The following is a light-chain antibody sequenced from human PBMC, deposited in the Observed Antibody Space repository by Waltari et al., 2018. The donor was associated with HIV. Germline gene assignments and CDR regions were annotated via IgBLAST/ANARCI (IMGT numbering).Light chain of an antibody. CDR3: CSYTGSYTWV. J-gene: IGLJ3*02. CDR1: SSDVGGYNF. V-gene: IGLV2-11*01. CDR2: DVS. Sequence: QSALTQPRSVSGSPGKSVTISCTGTSSDVGGYNFVSWYQQHPGKAPKLVIYDVSKWPSGVPDRFSGSKSGNTASLTISGLQAEDEADYYCCSYTGSYTWVFGGGTELTVL.